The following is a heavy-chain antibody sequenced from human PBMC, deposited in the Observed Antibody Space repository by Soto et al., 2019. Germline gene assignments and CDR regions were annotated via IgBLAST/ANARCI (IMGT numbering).Heavy chain of an antibody. D-gene: IGHD5-18*01. J-gene: IGHJ6*02. Sequence: QVQLVESGGGVVQPGRSLRLSCAASGVTFSNYGVHWVRQAPGKGLERVALISYDGSNKYHAGSVKCRFTISRENSKNTVFLQMNSLRAEDTAVYYCAKFRAARATVPYFYAMDVWRQGTTVTVSS. CDR1: GVTFSNYG. CDR3: AKFRAARATVPYFYAMDV. CDR2: ISYDGSNK. V-gene: IGHV3-30*18.